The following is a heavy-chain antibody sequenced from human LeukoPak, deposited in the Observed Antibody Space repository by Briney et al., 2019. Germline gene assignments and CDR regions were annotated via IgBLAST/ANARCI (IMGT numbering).Heavy chain of an antibody. Sequence: SETLSLTCAVDGGSFSGYYWSWIRQPPGKGLEWIGEINHSGSTNYNPSLKSRVTISVDTSKNQFSLKLSSVTAADTAVYYCARRRTPVAGTRRGFDYWGQGTLVTVSS. J-gene: IGHJ4*02. D-gene: IGHD6-19*01. CDR3: ARRRTPVAGTRRGFDY. V-gene: IGHV4-34*01. CDR1: GGSFSGYY. CDR2: INHSGST.